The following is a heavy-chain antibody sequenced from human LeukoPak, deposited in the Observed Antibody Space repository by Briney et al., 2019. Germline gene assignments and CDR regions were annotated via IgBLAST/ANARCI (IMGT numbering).Heavy chain of an antibody. V-gene: IGHV1-18*01. CDR2: ISAYNGNT. J-gene: IGHJ4*02. D-gene: IGHD6-13*01. CDR3: ARDLSYIAAAGRGFDY. CDR1: GYTFNSYG. Sequence: ASVKVSCKASGYTFNSYGISWVRQAPGQGLEWMGWISAYNGNTNYAQKLQGRVTMTTDTSTSTAYMELRSLRSDDTAVYYCARDLSYIAAAGRGFDYWGQGTLVTVSS.